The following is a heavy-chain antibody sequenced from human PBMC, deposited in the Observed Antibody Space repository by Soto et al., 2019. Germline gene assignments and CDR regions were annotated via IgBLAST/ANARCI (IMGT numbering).Heavy chain of an antibody. J-gene: IGHJ3*01. CDR2: IDPSDSYT. Sequence: GESLKISCKGSGYTFTSYWISWVRQMPGKGLEWMGRIDPSDSYTKYSPSFQGHVTISADKSISTAYLQWSSLKASDTAMYYCARRPGQDYYVSGSYPFDVWGQGTMVTVSS. CDR3: ARRPGQDYYVSGSYPFDV. D-gene: IGHD3-10*01. CDR1: GYTFTSYW. V-gene: IGHV5-10-1*01.